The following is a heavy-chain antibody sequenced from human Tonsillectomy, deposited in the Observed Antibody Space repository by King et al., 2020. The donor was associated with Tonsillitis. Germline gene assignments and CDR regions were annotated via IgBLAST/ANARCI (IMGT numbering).Heavy chain of an antibody. CDR1: GFTFSSFG. V-gene: IGHV3-30*18. CDR3: AKDQLVQLWGGVLGY. Sequence: QVQLVESGGGVVQPGRSLRLSCAASGFTFSSFGMHWVRQAPGKGLEWVAVVSYDGSNQYYADSVKGRFTISRDNSKNTLSLQMNSLRAEDTAVYYCAKDQLVQLWGGVLGYWGQGTLVTVSS. J-gene: IGHJ4*02. D-gene: IGHD5-18*01. CDR2: VSYDGSNQ.